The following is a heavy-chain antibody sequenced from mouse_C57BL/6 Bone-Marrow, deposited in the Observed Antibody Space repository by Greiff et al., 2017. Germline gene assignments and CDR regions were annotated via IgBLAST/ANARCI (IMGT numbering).Heavy chain of an antibody. J-gene: IGHJ3*01. CDR3: ARCYYGSSYFAY. V-gene: IGHV1-64*01. Sequence: VQLQQPGAELVKPGASVKLSCKASGYTFTSYWMHWVKQRPGQGLEWIGMIHPNSGSTNYNENFKSKATLTVDKSSSTAYMQLSSLTSEDSAIYYCARCYYGSSYFAYWGPGTLVTVSA. CDR1: GYTFTSYW. D-gene: IGHD1-1*01. CDR2: IHPNSGST.